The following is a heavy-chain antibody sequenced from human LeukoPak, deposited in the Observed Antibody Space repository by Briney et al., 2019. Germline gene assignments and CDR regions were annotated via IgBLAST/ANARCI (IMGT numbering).Heavy chain of an antibody. Sequence: SESLSLTCGVSGGSISRGKWWSWVRQPPGKGLEWIGEIYHSGSTNYNPSLKSRVTISLDKSKNQFSLKLSSVTAADTAVYYCASGSGSYYPFDYWGQGTLVTVSS. J-gene: IGHJ4*02. CDR3: ASGSGSYYPFDY. CDR1: GGSISRGKW. D-gene: IGHD1-26*01. CDR2: IYHSGST. V-gene: IGHV4-4*02.